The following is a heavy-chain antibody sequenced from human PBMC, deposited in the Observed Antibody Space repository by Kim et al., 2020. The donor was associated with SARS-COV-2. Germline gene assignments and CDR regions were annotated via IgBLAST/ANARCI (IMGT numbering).Heavy chain of an antibody. CDR2: IYYSGST. CDR1: GGSISYYY. J-gene: IGHJ3*02. Sequence: SETLSLTCTVSGGSISYYYWSWIRQPPGQGLEWIGYIYYSGSTYYNPSLKSRVTISVDTSKNQFSLKLSSVTAADTAVYYCARGTTSPGKAFDIWGQGTMVTVSS. D-gene: IGHD4-17*01. V-gene: IGHV4-59*13. CDR3: ARGTTSPGKAFDI.